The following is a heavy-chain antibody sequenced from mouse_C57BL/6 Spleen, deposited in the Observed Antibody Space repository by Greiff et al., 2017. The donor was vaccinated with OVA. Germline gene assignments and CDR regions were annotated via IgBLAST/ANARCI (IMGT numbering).Heavy chain of an antibody. D-gene: IGHD2-4*01. CDR2: IWTGGST. V-gene: IGHV2-2*01. Sequence: QVQLKESGPGLVQPSQCLSITCTVSGFSLTSYGVHWVRQSPGKGLEWLGVIWTGGSTDYNAAFIPNLSISKDNYTSPVFFKMNSLQADDAAIYYCARKSYDYYAPEDMDYWGEGTSVTVSS. CDR1: GFSLTSYG. J-gene: IGHJ4*01. CDR3: ARKSYDYYAPEDMDY.